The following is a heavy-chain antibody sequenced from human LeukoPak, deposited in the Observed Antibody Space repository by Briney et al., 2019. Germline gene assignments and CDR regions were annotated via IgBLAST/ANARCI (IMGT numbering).Heavy chain of an antibody. CDR2: INPGGGST. J-gene: IGHJ4*02. CDR3: ARDIGYGSGSYSALVFDY. CDR1: GYTFTSYY. D-gene: IGHD3-10*01. V-gene: IGHV1-46*01. Sequence: GASVKVSCKASGYTFTSYYMHWVRQAPGQGLEWMGIINPGGGSTSYAQKFQGRVTMTRDTSTSTVYMELSSLRSEDTAVYYCARDIGYGSGSYSALVFDYWGQGTLVTVSS.